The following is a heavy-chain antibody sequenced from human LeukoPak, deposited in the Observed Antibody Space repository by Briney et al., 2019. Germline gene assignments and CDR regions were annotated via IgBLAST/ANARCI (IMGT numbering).Heavy chain of an antibody. CDR2: IYPGDADT. D-gene: IGHD6-19*01. CDR3: ARPRYSSGWGIFDY. CDR1: EYSFTSYW. V-gene: IGHV5-51*01. J-gene: IGHJ4*02. Sequence: GESLQISGKGSEYSFTSYWIGWVRQMPGKGLEGMGIIYPGDADTRYSPSFQGQVTISADKSISTAYLQWSSLKASDTAMYYCARPRYSSGWGIFDYWGQGTLVTVSS.